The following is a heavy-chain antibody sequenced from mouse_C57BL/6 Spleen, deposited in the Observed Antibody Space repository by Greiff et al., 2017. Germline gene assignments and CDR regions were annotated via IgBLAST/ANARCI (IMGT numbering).Heavy chain of an antibody. CDR3: ARDSYGSSHY. D-gene: IGHD1-1*01. J-gene: IGHJ2*01. CDR1: GFTFSDYG. V-gene: IGHV5-17*01. Sequence: EVKLVESGGGLVKPGGSLKLSCAASGFTFSDYGMHWVRQAPEKGLEWVAYISSASSTIYYSDTVKGRFTLSRDNAKNTLFLQMPSLRSEDTAMYYCARDSYGSSHYWGQGTTLTVSS. CDR2: ISSASSTI.